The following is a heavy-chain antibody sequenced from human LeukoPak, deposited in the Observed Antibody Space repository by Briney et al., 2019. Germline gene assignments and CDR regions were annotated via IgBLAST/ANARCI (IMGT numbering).Heavy chain of an antibody. CDR3: VRESVYYDSSGYYNVLDY. D-gene: IGHD3-22*01. Sequence: GGSLRLSCAASGFTFSSHSMNWVRQAPGKGLEWVSVITSSSDYIYYADSLKGRFTVSRDNAKSSLYLQVNSVRAEDTAVYYCVRESVYYDSSGYYNVLDYWGQGTLVTVSS. CDR2: ITSSSDYI. CDR1: GFTFSSHS. J-gene: IGHJ4*02. V-gene: IGHV3-21*01.